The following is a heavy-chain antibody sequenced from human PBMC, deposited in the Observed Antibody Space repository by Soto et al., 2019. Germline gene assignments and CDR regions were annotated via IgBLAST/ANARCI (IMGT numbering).Heavy chain of an antibody. D-gene: IGHD1-1*01. V-gene: IGHV1-46*02. Sequence: GASVKVSCKASGDTFNSHYIRWARQAPGQGLEWMGKIYASGGATSYAQKFKGRVTLSRDTSTSTIYMDLSSLGSEDTAIYYCARDLQYNFFDIWGQGTQVTVSS. CDR2: IYASGGAT. J-gene: IGHJ4*02. CDR3: ARDLQYNFFDI. CDR1: GDTFNSHY.